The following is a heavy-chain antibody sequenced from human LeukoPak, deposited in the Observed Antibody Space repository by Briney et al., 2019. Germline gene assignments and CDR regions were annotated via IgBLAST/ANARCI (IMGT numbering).Heavy chain of an antibody. CDR1: GFTFKTYS. D-gene: IGHD1-7*01. CDR3: ARRTYPNDAFDI. CDR2: ISGSGSDI. V-gene: IGHV3-21*01. J-gene: IGHJ3*02. Sequence: GFLRLSCAASGFTFKTYSMNWVRQAPGKGLEWVSSISGSGSDIYYPDSMKGRFTISRDNAKNSLYLQMTSLRAEDTAVYYCARRTYPNDAFDIWGQGTIVSVSS.